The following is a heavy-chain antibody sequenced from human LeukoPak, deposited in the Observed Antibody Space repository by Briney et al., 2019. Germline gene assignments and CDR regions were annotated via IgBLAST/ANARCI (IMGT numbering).Heavy chain of an antibody. Sequence: GGSLRLSCAASGFTVSTNYMSWVRQAPGKGLEWVSVIYSGGSTYYADSVKGRFTISRGNSKNTLYLQMNSLRAEDTAVYYCARDPPHYYGSGSYYNKWGQGTLVTVSS. CDR2: IYSGGST. D-gene: IGHD3-10*01. J-gene: IGHJ4*02. CDR1: GFTVSTNY. CDR3: ARDPPHYYGSGSYYNK. V-gene: IGHV3-66*01.